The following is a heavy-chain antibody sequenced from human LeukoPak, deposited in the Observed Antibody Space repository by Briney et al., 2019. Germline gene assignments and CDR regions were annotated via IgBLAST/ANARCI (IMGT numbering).Heavy chain of an antibody. Sequence: GASVTVSCTASGGTFSSYAISWVRQAPGQGLEWMGGIIPIFGAANYAQKFQGRVTITTDESTSTAYMELSSLRSEDTAVYYCARDRDGYNNVAPYYYMDVWGKGTTVTVSS. V-gene: IGHV1-69*05. CDR2: IIPIFGAA. CDR1: GGTFSSYA. D-gene: IGHD5-24*01. CDR3: ARDRDGYNNVAPYYYMDV. J-gene: IGHJ6*03.